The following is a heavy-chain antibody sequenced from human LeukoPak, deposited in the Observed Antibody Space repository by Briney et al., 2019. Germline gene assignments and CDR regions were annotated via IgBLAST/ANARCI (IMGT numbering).Heavy chain of an antibody. Sequence: SQTLSLTCTVAGGSISSGGYYWSWIRQHPGKGLEWIGYIYYSGSTYYNPSLKSRVTISVDTSKNQFSLKLSSVTAADTAVYYCARVRYSYGFDYWGQGTLVTVSS. D-gene: IGHD5-18*01. CDR1: GGSISSGGYY. CDR2: IYYSGST. J-gene: IGHJ4*02. V-gene: IGHV4-31*03. CDR3: ARVRYSYGFDY.